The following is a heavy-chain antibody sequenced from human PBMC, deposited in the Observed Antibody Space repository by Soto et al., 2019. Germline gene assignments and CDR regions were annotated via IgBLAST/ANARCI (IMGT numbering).Heavy chain of an antibody. D-gene: IGHD6-6*01. CDR3: ARAGHSSSSEGANWFDP. CDR2: IYYSGST. J-gene: IGHJ5*02. CDR1: GGSISSGGYY. V-gene: IGHV4-31*03. Sequence: QVQLQESGPGLVKPSQTLSLTCTVSGGSISSGGYYWSWIRQHPGKGLGWIGYIYYSGSTYFNPSLKSRLTISVDTSKNQFSLQLSSVTAADTAVYYCARAGHSSSSEGANWFDPCGQGTLVTVSS.